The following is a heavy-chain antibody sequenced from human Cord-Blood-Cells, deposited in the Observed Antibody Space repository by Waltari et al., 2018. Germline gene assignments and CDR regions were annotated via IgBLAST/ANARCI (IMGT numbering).Heavy chain of an antibody. CDR1: GFTVSSNY. Sequence: EVQLVESGGGLIQPGGSLGLYCATSGFTVSSNYMSLVRKAPGKGLEWVSVISRGGSTDYTESVKAPVTISRNNAKSTLYLQMNSLRAEDTDVYYCAGGGYCSYGVCLDSWGQRSLVTVSS. V-gene: IGHV3-53*01. J-gene: IGHJ4*02. CDR2: ISRGGST. CDR3: AGGGYCSYGVCLDS. D-gene: IGHD2-8*01.